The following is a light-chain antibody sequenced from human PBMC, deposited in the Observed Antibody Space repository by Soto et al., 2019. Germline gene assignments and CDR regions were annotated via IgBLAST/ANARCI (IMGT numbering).Light chain of an antibody. Sequence: QSALTQPASVSGSPGQSITISCTGTSGDIGGYNYVSWYQHHPGKAPKLMIYEVSNRPSGVSNRFSGSKSGNTASLTISGLQAEDEADYYCLSYASTNTRVFGGGTQLTVL. J-gene: IGLJ2*01. CDR1: SGDIGGYNY. CDR2: EVS. V-gene: IGLV2-14*01. CDR3: LSYASTNTRV.